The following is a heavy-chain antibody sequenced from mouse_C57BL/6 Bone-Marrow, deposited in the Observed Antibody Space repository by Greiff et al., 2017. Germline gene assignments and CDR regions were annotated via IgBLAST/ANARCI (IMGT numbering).Heavy chain of an antibody. CDR3: ARTYYSNSAWFAY. CDR1: GYTFTDYN. Sequence: EVQLQQSGPELVKPGASVKIPCKASGYTFTDYNMDWVKQSHGKSLEWIGDINPNNGGTIYNQKFKGKATLTVDKSSRTAYMELRSLTSEDTAVYYCARTYYSNSAWFAYWGQGTLVTVSA. V-gene: IGHV1-18*01. D-gene: IGHD2-5*01. J-gene: IGHJ3*01. CDR2: INPNNGGT.